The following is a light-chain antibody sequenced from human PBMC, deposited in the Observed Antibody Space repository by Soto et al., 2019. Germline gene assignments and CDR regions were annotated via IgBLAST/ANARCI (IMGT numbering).Light chain of an antibody. CDR3: QQYASSLT. CDR1: QSVDSAF. J-gene: IGKJ1*01. CDR2: GAS. V-gene: IGKV3-20*01. Sequence: EIVLTQSPGSLSLSLGERATLSCRASQSVDSAFFAWYQQKPGQPPRLLMYGASRRATGIPDRFSGSGSGTDFTHTISRLEPEDFSMYYCQQYASSLTFGQGNKVEI.